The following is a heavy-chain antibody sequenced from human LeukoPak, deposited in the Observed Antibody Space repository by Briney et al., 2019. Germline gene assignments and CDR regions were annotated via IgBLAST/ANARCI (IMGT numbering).Heavy chain of an antibody. CDR3: ARGNNYGSFNDF. Sequence: SETLSLTCTVSGGSINNYYWSWIRQAAGKGLEWIGRIYSSGSTKTNPSLKSRVTMSVDMSKNQFSLRLSSVTAADTAVYYCARGNNYGSFNDFWGQGTLVTVSS. J-gene: IGHJ4*02. CDR1: GGSINNYY. CDR2: IYSSGST. D-gene: IGHD3-10*01. V-gene: IGHV4-4*07.